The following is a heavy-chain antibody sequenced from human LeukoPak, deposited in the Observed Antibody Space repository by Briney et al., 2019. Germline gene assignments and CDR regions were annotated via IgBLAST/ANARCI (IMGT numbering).Heavy chain of an antibody. J-gene: IGHJ5*02. Sequence: TSETLSLTCSVSGGSISSYYWSWIRQPPGKGLEWIGYIYYSGSTNYNPSLESRVTVSVDTSKNQFSLKLSSVTAADTAVYYCARDKGISSAIDLWGQGTLVTVSS. CDR2: IYYSGST. CDR1: GGSISSYY. D-gene: IGHD6-6*01. CDR3: ARDKGISSAIDL. V-gene: IGHV4-59*01.